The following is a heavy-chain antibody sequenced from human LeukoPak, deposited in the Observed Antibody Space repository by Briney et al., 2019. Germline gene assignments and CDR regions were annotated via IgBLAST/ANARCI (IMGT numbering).Heavy chain of an antibody. D-gene: IGHD2-2*01. J-gene: IGHJ4*02. Sequence: RGSLRLSCAGSGFTFSSYAMSWVRQAPGKGLGWVSGISGRGGTTYYADSVKGRFTISRDNSKNTLYLQMNSLRAEDTAVYYCANGGITQSTNFDYWGEGTLVTVSS. CDR2: ISGRGGTT. CDR3: ANGGITQSTNFDY. CDR1: GFTFSSYA. V-gene: IGHV3-23*01.